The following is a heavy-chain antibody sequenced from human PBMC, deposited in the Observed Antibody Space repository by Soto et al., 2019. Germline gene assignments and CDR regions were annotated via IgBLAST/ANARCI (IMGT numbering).Heavy chain of an antibody. CDR3: ARPTNFWTGGDAFDI. CDR2: VSGSGGST. V-gene: IGHV3-23*01. D-gene: IGHD3-3*01. CDR1: GFTFSNYA. J-gene: IGHJ3*02. Sequence: PGGSLRLSCAASGFTFSNYAMSWVRQAPGKGLEWVSTVSGSGGSTYYADFVKGRFAISRDNAKNTLYLQMNSLRAEDTAVYYCARPTNFWTGGDAFDIWGQGTMVTVSS.